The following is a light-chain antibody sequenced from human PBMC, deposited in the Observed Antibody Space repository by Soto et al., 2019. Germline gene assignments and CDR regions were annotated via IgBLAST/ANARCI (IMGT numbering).Light chain of an antibody. Sequence: EVVVTQSPAILSLSPGERATLSCRTSQDVNKFLAWYQQKPGQAPRLLVYDASNTATGVPARFSGSGSGTEFTLTISSLEPEDFAVYYCQQRKIWPPITFGQGTRLEIK. CDR2: DAS. J-gene: IGKJ5*01. CDR3: QQRKIWPPIT. CDR1: QDVNKF. V-gene: IGKV3-11*01.